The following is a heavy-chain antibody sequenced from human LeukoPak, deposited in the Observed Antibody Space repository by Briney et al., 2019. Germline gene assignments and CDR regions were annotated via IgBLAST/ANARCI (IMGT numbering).Heavy chain of an antibody. Sequence: SETLSLTCSVSGGAIGSYYWSWIRQPPGKGLEWIGYINYGGTTNYNPSLKSRVSISIDTSKNQFSQKLSSVTAADTAVYYCARGTMMVGPWGQGTQVTVSS. J-gene: IGHJ5*02. D-gene: IGHD3-22*01. CDR2: INYGGTT. CDR3: ARGTMMVGP. V-gene: IGHV4-59*01. CDR1: GGAIGSYY.